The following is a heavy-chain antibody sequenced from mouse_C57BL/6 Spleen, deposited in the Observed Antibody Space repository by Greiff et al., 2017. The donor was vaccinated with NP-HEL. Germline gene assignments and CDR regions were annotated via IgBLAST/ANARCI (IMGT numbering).Heavy chain of an antibody. D-gene: IGHD1-1*01. Sequence: VQLQQPGAELVKPGASVKMSCKASGYTFTSYWITWVKQRPGQGLEWIGDIYPGSGSTNYNEKFKCKATLTVDTSSSTAYMQLSSLTSEDSAVYKGARGDNYYGRSYPKWYVDVWGTGTTGTVSS. CDR2: IYPGSGST. CDR1: GYTFTSYW. CDR3: ARGDNYYGRSYPKWYVDV. V-gene: IGHV1-55*01. J-gene: IGHJ1*03.